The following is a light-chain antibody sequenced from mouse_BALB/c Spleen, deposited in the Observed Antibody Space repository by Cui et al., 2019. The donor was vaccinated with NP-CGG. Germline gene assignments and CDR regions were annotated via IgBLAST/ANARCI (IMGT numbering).Light chain of an antibody. Sequence: QAVATQDSAPTTSPGEIVTLTCRSSTGAVTTSNFANWVQEKPDHLFTGLIGGTNNRAPGVPARFSGSLIGDKAALTITGAQTEDEAIYFCALWYSSHWVFGGGTKLTVL. CDR3: ALWYSSHWV. J-gene: IGLJ1*01. V-gene: IGLV1*01. CDR2: GTN. CDR1: TGAVTTSNF.